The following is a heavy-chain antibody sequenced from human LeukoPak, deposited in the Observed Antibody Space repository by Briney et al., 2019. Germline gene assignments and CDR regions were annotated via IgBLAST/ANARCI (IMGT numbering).Heavy chain of an antibody. Sequence: SETLSLTCAVNGGSFSGYYWSWIRQPPGKGLEWIGEINHSGSTNYNPSLKSRVTISVDTSKNQFSLKLSSVTAADTAVYYCARARRDTIFGVVPNWFDPWGQGTLVTVSS. D-gene: IGHD3-3*01. CDR1: GGSFSGYY. V-gene: IGHV4-34*01. CDR2: INHSGST. CDR3: ARARRDTIFGVVPNWFDP. J-gene: IGHJ5*02.